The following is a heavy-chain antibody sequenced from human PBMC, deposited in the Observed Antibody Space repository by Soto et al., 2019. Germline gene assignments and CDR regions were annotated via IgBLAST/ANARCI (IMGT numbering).Heavy chain of an antibody. J-gene: IGHJ5*02. CDR3: ARTLRRSTNWFDP. D-gene: IGHD3-3*01. CDR1: GGSISSVSYY. Sequence: PSETLSLTCTVSGGSISSVSYYWSWIRQHPGKGLEWIGYISYSGSTYYNPSLESRVTISVDTSKNQFSLNLISVTAADTALYYCARTLRRSTNWFDPWGQGTPVTVSS. V-gene: IGHV4-31*03. CDR2: ISYSGST.